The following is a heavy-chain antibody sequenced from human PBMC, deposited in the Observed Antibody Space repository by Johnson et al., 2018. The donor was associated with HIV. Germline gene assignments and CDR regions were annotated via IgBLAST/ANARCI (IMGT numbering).Heavy chain of an antibody. D-gene: IGHD3-10*01. J-gene: IGHJ3*02. CDR1: GFTVSSNY. Sequence: VQLVESGGGLVQPGGSLRLSCAASGFTVSSNYMSWVRQAPGKGLEWVSVIYSGGSTYYADSVTGRFTISRDNAKNTLYLQMHSLRAADTALSYCAKNYYGSGRVALDIWRQGTMVTVSS. V-gene: IGHV3-66*01. CDR3: AKNYYGSGRVALDI. CDR2: IYSGGST.